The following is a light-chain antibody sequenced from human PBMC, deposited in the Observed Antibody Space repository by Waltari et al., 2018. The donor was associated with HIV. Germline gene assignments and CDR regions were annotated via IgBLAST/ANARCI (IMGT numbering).Light chain of an antibody. CDR3: QQFNSYPLT. V-gene: IGKV1-13*02. CDR2: DAS. J-gene: IGKJ4*01. Sequence: AIQLTQSPSSLSASVGDRVTITCRASQGISGALAWYQQNPGKSPKLLIYDASSLESGVPSRFSGSGSGTDFTLTISSLQAEDFATYYCQQFNSYPLTFGGGTKVEIK. CDR1: QGISGA.